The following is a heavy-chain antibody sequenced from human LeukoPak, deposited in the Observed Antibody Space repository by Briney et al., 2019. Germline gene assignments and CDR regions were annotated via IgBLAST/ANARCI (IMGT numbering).Heavy chain of an antibody. CDR1: GYSISSGYY. CDR2: IYHSGST. Sequence: PSETLSLTCAVSGYSISSGYYWGWIRQPPGKGLEWIGGIYHSGSTYYNPSLKSRVTISVDTSKNQFSLKLTSVTAADTAVYYCARQPYCSSPSCYLDWFDPWGQGTLVTVSS. J-gene: IGHJ5*02. CDR3: ARQPYCSSPSCYLDWFDP. V-gene: IGHV4-38-2*01. D-gene: IGHD2-2*01.